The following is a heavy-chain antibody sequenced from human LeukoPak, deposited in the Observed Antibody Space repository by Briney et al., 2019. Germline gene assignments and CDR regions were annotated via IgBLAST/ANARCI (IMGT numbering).Heavy chain of an antibody. CDR3: ARDLSGGYCSSTSCYTRHYYHYGMDV. CDR2: IIPILGIA. D-gene: IGHD2-2*02. V-gene: IGHV1-69*04. CDR1: GGTFSSYA. J-gene: IGHJ6*02. Sequence: ASVKVSCKASGGTFSSYAISWVRQAPGQGLEWMGRIIPILGIANYAQKFQGRVTITADKSTSTAYMELSSLRSEDTAVYYCARDLSGGYCSSTSCYTRHYYHYGMDVWGQGTTVTVSS.